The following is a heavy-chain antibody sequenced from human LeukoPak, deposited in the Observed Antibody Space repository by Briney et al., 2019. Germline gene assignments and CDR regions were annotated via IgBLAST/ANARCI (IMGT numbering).Heavy chain of an antibody. D-gene: IGHD3-3*01. V-gene: IGHV1-69*02. J-gene: IGHJ4*02. Sequence: SVKVSCKASGGTFSSYTISWVRQAPGQGLEWMGRIIPILGITNYAQKFQGRVTITADKPTSTAYMELSSLRSEDTAVYYCARHYDFWSGYFGWGQGTLVTVSS. CDR1: GGTFSSYT. CDR3: ARHYDFWSGYFG. CDR2: IIPILGIT.